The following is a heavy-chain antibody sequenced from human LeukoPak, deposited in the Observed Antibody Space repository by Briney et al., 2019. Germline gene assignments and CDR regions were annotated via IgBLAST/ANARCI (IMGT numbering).Heavy chain of an antibody. Sequence: GASVKVSCKSSGYTFSGYYIHGVRQAPGQGLEWMGWINPNSGGTNYAQKFQGRVTMTRDTSMKTAYMELSRLRSDDTAVHYCASVKLGPEGFFDSWGQGTLVTVSS. J-gene: IGHJ4*02. CDR1: GYTFSGYY. CDR2: INPNSGGT. D-gene: IGHD7-27*01. CDR3: ASVKLGPEGFFDS. V-gene: IGHV1-2*02.